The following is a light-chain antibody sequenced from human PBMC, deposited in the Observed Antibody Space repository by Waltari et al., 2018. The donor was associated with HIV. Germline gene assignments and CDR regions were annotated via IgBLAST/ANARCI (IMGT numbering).Light chain of an antibody. CDR1: QSVSSS. J-gene: IGKJ4*01. V-gene: IGKV3-11*01. CDR2: DAS. CDR3: QQRSNWPLT. Sequence: EIVLTQSLATLSLSPGERATLSCRASQSVSSSLGWYQQKPGQTPRLLIHDASIRVAGIPARFSGSGSGTEFTLTISSLEPEDFAVYYCQQRSNWPLTFGGGTTVEIK.